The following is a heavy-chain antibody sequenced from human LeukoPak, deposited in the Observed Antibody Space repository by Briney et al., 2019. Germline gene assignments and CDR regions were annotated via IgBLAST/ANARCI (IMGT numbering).Heavy chain of an antibody. V-gene: IGHV3-23*01. Sequence: GGSLRLSCVASGVTLSNYAMSWARQAPGKGLEWVSAISGSGGSTYYADSVKGRFTISRDNSKNTLYLQMNSLRAEDTAVYYCAKLGEVGATTVDYWGQGTLVTVSS. CDR3: AKLGEVGATTVDY. J-gene: IGHJ4*02. CDR1: GVTLSNYA. D-gene: IGHD1-26*01. CDR2: ISGSGGST.